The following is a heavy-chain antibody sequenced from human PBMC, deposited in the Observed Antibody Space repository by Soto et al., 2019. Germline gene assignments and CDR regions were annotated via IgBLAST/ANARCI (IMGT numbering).Heavy chain of an antibody. CDR1: GGSFSGYY. J-gene: IGHJ5*02. Sequence: SETLSLTCAVYGGSFSGYYWSWIRQPPGKGLEWIGEINHSGSTNYNPSLKSRVTVSVDTSKNQFSLKLSSVTAADTSVYYCARASRHYASDSWGQGTLVPVSS. V-gene: IGHV4-34*01. CDR3: ARASRHYASDS. CDR2: INHSGST. D-gene: IGHD3-16*01.